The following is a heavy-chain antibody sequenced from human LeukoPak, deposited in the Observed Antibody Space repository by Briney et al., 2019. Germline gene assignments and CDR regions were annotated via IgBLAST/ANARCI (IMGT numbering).Heavy chain of an antibody. CDR3: ARALRFLEVDY. D-gene: IGHD3-3*01. CDR1: GFTFSRYW. Sequence: GGSLRLSCAASGFTFSRYWMHWVRQAPAKGVVWVSRINSDGSSTSYADSVKGRFTLSRDNAKNTLYLQTNSLSAEDTAVYYCARALRFLEVDYWGQGTLVTVSS. V-gene: IGHV3-74*01. J-gene: IGHJ4*02. CDR2: INSDGSST.